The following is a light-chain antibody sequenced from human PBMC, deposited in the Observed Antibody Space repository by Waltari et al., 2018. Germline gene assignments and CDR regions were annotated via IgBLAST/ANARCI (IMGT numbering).Light chain of an antibody. CDR3: QVWDDFIDSGV. Sequence: YVVPQPPSVSVTPGQTATLTCGGENLETKSVNWYQQKPGQAPFLVMFYDNDRPAGIPERFSGSNSGNTATLTINWVEAGDEADYHCQVWDDFIDSGVFGGGTRLSVL. J-gene: IGLJ3*02. CDR2: YDN. V-gene: IGLV3-21*04. CDR1: NLETKS.